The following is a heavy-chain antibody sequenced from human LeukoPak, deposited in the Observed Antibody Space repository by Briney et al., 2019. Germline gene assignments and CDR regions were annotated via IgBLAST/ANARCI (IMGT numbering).Heavy chain of an antibody. V-gene: IGHV4-4*07. CDR2: IYTSGST. Sequence: SETLSLTCTVSGDSINSYYWTWIRQPAGKGLEWIGRIYTSGSTNYNPSLKSRVTMSVDTSKNQFSLKLNSVTAADTAVYYCARVRDGNYGYNWFDLWGQGTLVTVSS. J-gene: IGHJ5*02. D-gene: IGHD4-17*01. CDR3: ARVRDGNYGYNWFDL. CDR1: GDSINSYY.